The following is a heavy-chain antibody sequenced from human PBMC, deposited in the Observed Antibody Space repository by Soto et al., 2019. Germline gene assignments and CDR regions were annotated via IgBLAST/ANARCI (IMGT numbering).Heavy chain of an antibody. Sequence: GGSLRLSCAASGFTFSSYGMHWVRQAPGKGLEWVAVISYDGSNKYYADSVKGRFTISRDNSKNTLYLQMNSLRAEDTAVYYCAKVMIFGVVTPGLLYFDCWGQGTLVTVAS. J-gene: IGHJ4*02. V-gene: IGHV3-30*18. CDR1: GFTFSSYG. CDR2: ISYDGSNK. D-gene: IGHD3-3*01. CDR3: AKVMIFGVVTPGLLYFDC.